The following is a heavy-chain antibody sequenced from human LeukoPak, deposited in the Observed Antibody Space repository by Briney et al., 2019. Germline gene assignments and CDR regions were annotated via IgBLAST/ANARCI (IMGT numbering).Heavy chain of an antibody. Sequence: SETLSLTCIVSGGSISSSSYYWGWIRQPPGQGLEWIGIISYSGSTYYNPSLKSRVTISVDMPKNQFSLKLSSVTAADTAVYYCARHSYEGSDYWGQGTLVTVSS. J-gene: IGHJ4*02. D-gene: IGHD5-12*01. CDR2: ISYSGST. CDR3: ARHSYEGSDY. CDR1: GGSISSSSYY. V-gene: IGHV4-39*01.